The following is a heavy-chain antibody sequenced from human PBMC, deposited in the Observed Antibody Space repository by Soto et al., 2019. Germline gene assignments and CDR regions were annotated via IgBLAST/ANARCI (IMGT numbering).Heavy chain of an antibody. D-gene: IGHD3-22*01. J-gene: IGHJ4*02. V-gene: IGHV1-18*01. CDR1: GYTFTSYG. CDR2: ISAYNGNT. Sequence: GASVKVSCKASGYTFTSYGISWVRQAPGQGLEWMGWISAYNGNTNYAQKLQGRVIMTTDTSTSTAYMELRSLRSDDTAVYYCARAGLTYYYDSSGYWTLDYWGQGTLVTVSS. CDR3: ARAGLTYYYDSSGYWTLDY.